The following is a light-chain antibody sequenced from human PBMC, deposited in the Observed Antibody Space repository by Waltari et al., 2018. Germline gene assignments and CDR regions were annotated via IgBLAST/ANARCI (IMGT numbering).Light chain of an antibody. J-gene: IGLJ1*01. CDR1: SSDVGGYNY. CDR2: DVS. CDR3: SSYTSSSTLYV. Sequence: SALTQPASVSGSPGQSITISCTGTSSDVGGYNYVSWYQQHPGKAPKLMIYDVSNRPSGVSNRFSGSKSGNTASLTISGLQPEDEADYYCSSYTSSSTLYVFGTGTKVTVL. V-gene: IGLV2-14*03.